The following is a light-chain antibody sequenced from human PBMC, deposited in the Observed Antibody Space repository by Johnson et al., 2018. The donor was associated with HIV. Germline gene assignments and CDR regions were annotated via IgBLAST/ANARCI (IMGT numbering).Light chain of an antibody. Sequence: QSVLTQPPSVSAAPGQKVTISCSGSSSNIGNNYVSWYQQLPGRAPKLLIYDNNKRPSGIPDRFSGSKSGTSATLGITGLQTGDEADYYCGTWDSSLRVGFLGTGTKLTVL. V-gene: IGLV1-51*01. CDR3: GTWDSSLRVGF. CDR2: DNN. CDR1: SSNIGNNY. J-gene: IGLJ1*01.